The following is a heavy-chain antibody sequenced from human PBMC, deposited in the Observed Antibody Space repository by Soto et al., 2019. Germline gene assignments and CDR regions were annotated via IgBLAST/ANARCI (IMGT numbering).Heavy chain of an antibody. J-gene: IGHJ4*02. CDR3: ARGSGSYYAY. CDR1: GASVSSGNYY. Sequence: QVQLQESGPGLVKPSETLSLTCTVSGASVSSGNYYWSWIRQPPGKGLECIGYIAYSGSTNYNPSLPSRVTLALDTSKNQFSLKLSSVTAADTAVYYCARGSGSYYAYWGQGTLVTVSS. CDR2: IAYSGST. V-gene: IGHV4-61*01. D-gene: IGHD1-26*01.